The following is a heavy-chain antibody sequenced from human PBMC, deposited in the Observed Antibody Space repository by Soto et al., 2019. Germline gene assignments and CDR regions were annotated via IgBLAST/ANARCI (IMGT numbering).Heavy chain of an antibody. CDR2: IYYSGST. CDR1: GGSISSYY. D-gene: IGHD3-10*01. CDR3: ARVTRGSGSPRYYYMDV. V-gene: IGHV4-59*08. Sequence: ETLSLTCTVSGGSISSYYWSWIRQPPGKGLEWIGYIYYSGSTNYNPSLKSRVTISVDTSKNQFSLKLSSVTAADTAVYYCARVTRGSGSPRYYYMDVWGKGTTVTVSS. J-gene: IGHJ6*03.